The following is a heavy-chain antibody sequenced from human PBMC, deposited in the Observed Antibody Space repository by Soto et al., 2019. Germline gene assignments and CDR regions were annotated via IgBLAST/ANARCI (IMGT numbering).Heavy chain of an antibody. Sequence: QVQLVESGGGVVQPGRSLRLSCAASGFTFSNYAMHWVRQAPGKGLEWVGVISYDGSNKYYADSEKGRFTISRDNSKNTLYLQMNSLGAEDTAVYYCGMRPVTYYFDYWGQGTLVTVSS. V-gene: IGHV3-30-3*01. J-gene: IGHJ4*02. CDR1: GFTFSNYA. CDR2: ISYDGSNK. D-gene: IGHD4-17*01. CDR3: GMRPVTYYFDY.